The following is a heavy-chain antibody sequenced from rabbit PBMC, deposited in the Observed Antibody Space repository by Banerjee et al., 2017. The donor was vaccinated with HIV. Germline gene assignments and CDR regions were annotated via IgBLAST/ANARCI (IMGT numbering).Heavy chain of an antibody. J-gene: IGHJ4*01. Sequence: QSLEESGGGLVKTGRTLTLTCTASGIDFSSSDWRCWVRQAPGKGLEWIACIYVGSSGYTYYASWAKGRFTISKTSSTTVTLQMTSLTAADTATYFCARDSGGWTFGLWGQGTLVTVS. CDR2: IYVGSSGYT. V-gene: IGHV1S40*01. CDR1: GIDFSSSDW. CDR3: ARDSGGWTFGL. D-gene: IGHD1-1*01.